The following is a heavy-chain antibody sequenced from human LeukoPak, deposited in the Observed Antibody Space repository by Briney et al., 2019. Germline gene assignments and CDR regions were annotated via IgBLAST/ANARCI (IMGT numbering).Heavy chain of an antibody. CDR2: ISGGGLST. D-gene: IGHD2-15*01. Sequence: GGSLRLSCEASTFNFGLYVMTWARQAPGKGLEWVSGISGGGLSTYYTDSVKGRFTISRENSKNTLYLEMTRLRTEDTAVYFCGRGGSTRAQAFDVWGQGTMVTVTS. J-gene: IGHJ3*01. CDR3: GRGGSTRAQAFDV. V-gene: IGHV3-23*01. CDR1: TFNFGLYV.